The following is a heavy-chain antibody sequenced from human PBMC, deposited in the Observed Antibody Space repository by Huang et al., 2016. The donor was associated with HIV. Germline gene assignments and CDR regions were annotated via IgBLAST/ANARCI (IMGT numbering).Heavy chain of an antibody. CDR1: GESLSDFF. CDR3: ARGRGSSWSLFDT. Sequence: QVQLEQWGARLLKPSETLSLTCAVYGESLSDFFWSWIRQPTGKGLEWIGESNQSGRTNYNPSLKSRVTIAVDTSKRQFSLKLESVTAADTSMYYCARGRGSSWSLFDTWGQGSLVTVFS. CDR2: SNQSGRT. D-gene: IGHD6-13*01. V-gene: IGHV4-34*02. J-gene: IGHJ4*02.